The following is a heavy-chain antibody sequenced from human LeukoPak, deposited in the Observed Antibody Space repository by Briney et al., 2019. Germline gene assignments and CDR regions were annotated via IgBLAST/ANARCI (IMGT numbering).Heavy chain of an antibody. J-gene: IGHJ5*02. V-gene: IGHV4-30-4*01. CDR2: IYYSGST. Sequence: SETLPLTCTVSGGSISSGDYYWSWIRQPPGKGLEWIGYIYYSGSTYYNPSLKSRVTISVDTSKNQFSLKLSSVTAADTAVYYCARDLPSPSNWFDPWGQGTLVTVSS. CDR1: GGSISSGDYY. CDR3: ARDLPSPSNWFDP.